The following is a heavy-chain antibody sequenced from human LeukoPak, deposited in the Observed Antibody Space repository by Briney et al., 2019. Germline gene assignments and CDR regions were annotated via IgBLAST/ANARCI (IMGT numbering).Heavy chain of an antibody. Sequence: GGSLRLSCAASGFTFSSYSMNWVRQAPGKGLEWVSSISSSSSYIYYADSVKGRFTISRDNAKNSLYLQMNSLRAEDTAVYYCARDPYYYDSSGQTYYFDYWGQGTLVTVSS. CDR2: ISSSSSYI. CDR3: ARDPYYYDSSGQTYYFDY. CDR1: GFTFSSYS. D-gene: IGHD3-22*01. V-gene: IGHV3-21*01. J-gene: IGHJ4*02.